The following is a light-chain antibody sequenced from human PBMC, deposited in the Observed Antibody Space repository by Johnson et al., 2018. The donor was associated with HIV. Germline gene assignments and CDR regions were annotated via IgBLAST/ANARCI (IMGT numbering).Light chain of an antibody. Sequence: QSVLTQPPSVSAAPGQKVTIYCSGSSSNIGNNYVSWYQQLPGTAPKLLIYENTKRPSGIPDRFSGSKSGTSATLGITGLQTGDEADYYCGTWDSSLSASFGTGTKVTVL. CDR1: SSNIGNNY. CDR3: GTWDSSLSAS. V-gene: IGLV1-51*02. CDR2: ENT. J-gene: IGLJ1*01.